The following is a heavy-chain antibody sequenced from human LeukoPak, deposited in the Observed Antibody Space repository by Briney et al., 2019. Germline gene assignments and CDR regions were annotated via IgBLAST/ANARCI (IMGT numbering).Heavy chain of an antibody. D-gene: IGHD4-17*01. CDR2: IYSGGST. CDR1: GFTFSSYE. Sequence: GGSLRLSCAASGFTFSSYEMNWVRQAPGKGLEWVSLIYSGGSTYYADSVRGRFTISRDNSKNTLCLQMNSLRAEDTAVYYCATTRYDAFDIWGQGTMVTVSS. CDR3: ATTRYDAFDI. V-gene: IGHV3-53*01. J-gene: IGHJ3*02.